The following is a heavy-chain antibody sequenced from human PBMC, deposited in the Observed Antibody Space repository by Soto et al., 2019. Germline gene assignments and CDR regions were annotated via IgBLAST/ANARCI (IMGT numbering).Heavy chain of an antibody. CDR2: IYQTGST. V-gene: IGHV4-4*02. CDR3: ARVWGALSPIAGWFGP. J-gene: IGHJ5*02. D-gene: IGHD3-16*01. Sequence: QVQLQESGPGLVKPSGTLSLTCAVSNGSITSGNWWSWVRRPPGKGLEWIGDIYQTGSTNYNPYLRSRVIISVDKSKNNFSLSLSSVTAADTAVYFCARVWGALSPIAGWFGPWGRGILVTVSS. CDR1: NGSITSGNW.